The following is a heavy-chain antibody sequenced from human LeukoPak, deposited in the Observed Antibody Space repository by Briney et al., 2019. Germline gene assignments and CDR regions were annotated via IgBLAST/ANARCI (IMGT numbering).Heavy chain of an antibody. CDR3: ARGPPYYDFWSGYYTGDY. CDR1: GFTFSSYA. Sequence: GGSLRLSCAASGFTFSSYAMRWVRQAPGKGLEWVAVISYDGSNKYYADSVKGRFTISRDNSKNTLYLQMNSLRAEDTAVYYCARGPPYYDFWSGYYTGDYWGQGTLVTVSS. J-gene: IGHJ4*02. D-gene: IGHD3-3*01. V-gene: IGHV3-30-3*01. CDR2: ISYDGSNK.